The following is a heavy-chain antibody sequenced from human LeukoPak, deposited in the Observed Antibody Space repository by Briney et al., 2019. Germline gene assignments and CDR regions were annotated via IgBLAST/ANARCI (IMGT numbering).Heavy chain of an antibody. J-gene: IGHJ4*02. CDR3: ARDIWALDYFDY. V-gene: IGHV3-74*01. Sequence: GGSLRLSCAASGFTFNSYWMHWVRQAPGKGLVWVSRINSDGSSTSYADSVKGRFTTSRDNAKNTLYLQMNSLRAEDTAVYYCARDIWALDYFDYWGQGTLATVSS. D-gene: IGHD7-27*01. CDR1: GFTFNSYW. CDR2: INSDGSST.